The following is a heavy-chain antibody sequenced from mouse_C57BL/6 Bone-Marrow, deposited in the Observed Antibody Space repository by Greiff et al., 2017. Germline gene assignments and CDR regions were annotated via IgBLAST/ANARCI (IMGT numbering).Heavy chain of an antibody. CDR1: GYTFTSYW. CDR3: ARDGNYVSFVAY. J-gene: IGHJ3*01. CDR2: IDPSDSYT. V-gene: IGHV1-69*01. D-gene: IGHD2-1*01. Sequence: QVQLQQPGAELVMPGASVKLSCKASGYTFTSYWMHWVKQRPGQGLEWIGEIDPSDSYTNYNQKFKGKSTLTVDKSSSTAYMQLSSLTSEDSAVYYCARDGNYVSFVAYWGQGTLVTVSA.